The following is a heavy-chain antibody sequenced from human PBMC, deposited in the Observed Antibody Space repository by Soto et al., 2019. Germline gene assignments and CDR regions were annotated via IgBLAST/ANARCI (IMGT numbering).Heavy chain of an antibody. CDR2: ISYDGSNK. D-gene: IGHD3-9*01. CDR1: GFTFSSHG. V-gene: IGHV3-30*18. Sequence: GGPLRLSCAASGFTFSSHGMHWVRQAPGKGLEWVAVISYDGSNKYYADSVKGRFTISRDNSENTLYLQMNSLRAEDTAVYYCAKDLGYFDWLLDGPGAFDIWGQGAMVTVSS. J-gene: IGHJ3*02. CDR3: AKDLGYFDWLLDGPGAFDI.